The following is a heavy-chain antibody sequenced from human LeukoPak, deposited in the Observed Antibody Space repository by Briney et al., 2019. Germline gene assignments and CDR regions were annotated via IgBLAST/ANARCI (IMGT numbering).Heavy chain of an antibody. V-gene: IGHV3-21*01. CDR3: ARDAGYGGYSRGSNFDY. J-gene: IGHJ4*02. D-gene: IGHD5-12*01. CDR2: ISSTSDYL. Sequence: PGGSLRLSCAASGFTFSAYGMHWVRQAPGKGLEWVSSISSTSDYLDHADSLKGRFTISRDNAKKSLYLQMSSLRVEDTAVYYCARDAGYGGYSRGSNFDYWGQGTLVTVSS. CDR1: GFTFSAYG.